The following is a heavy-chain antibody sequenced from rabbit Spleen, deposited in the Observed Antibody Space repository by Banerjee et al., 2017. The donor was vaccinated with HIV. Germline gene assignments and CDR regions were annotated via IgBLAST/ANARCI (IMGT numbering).Heavy chain of an antibody. V-gene: IGHV1S45*01. CDR3: ARDLVGVIGWNFYL. J-gene: IGHJ4*01. D-gene: IGHD1-1*01. CDR2: INAATAKP. Sequence: QEQLVESGGGLVQPEGSLTLTCKASGFSFGDRDVMCWVRQAPGKGLEWIACINAATAKPVYATWAKGRFTISRTSSTTVTLRMTRLTAADTATYFCARDLVGVIGWNFYLWGQGTLVTVS. CDR1: GFSFGDRDV.